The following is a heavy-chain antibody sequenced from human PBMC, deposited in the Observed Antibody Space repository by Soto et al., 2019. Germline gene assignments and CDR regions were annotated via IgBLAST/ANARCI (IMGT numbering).Heavy chain of an antibody. CDR1: GCSFTSYC. Sequence: PGESLKISCKGSGCSFTSYCISWVRQMPGKGLEWMGRIDPSDSYTNYSPSFQGHVTISADKSISTAYLQWSSLKASDTAMYYCARRVRNYDSSGYTTKFDYWGQGTLVTVSS. CDR3: ARRVRNYDSSGYTTKFDY. CDR2: IDPSDSYT. D-gene: IGHD3-22*01. J-gene: IGHJ4*02. V-gene: IGHV5-10-1*01.